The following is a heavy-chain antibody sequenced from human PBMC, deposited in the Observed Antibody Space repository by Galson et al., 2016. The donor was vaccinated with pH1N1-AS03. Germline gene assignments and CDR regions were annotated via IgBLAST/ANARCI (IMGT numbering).Heavy chain of an antibody. Sequence: SLRLSCAASGFTFGDYFMTWIRPAPGKGLEWVSYINRDSRLRNHADSVKGRFTISRDNARNSLYLQMNTLAVEDTALYYCARVGHFGWDIDHWGQGTLATVPS. J-gene: IGHJ4*02. CDR1: GFTFGDYF. D-gene: IGHD3-9*01. CDR3: ARVGHFGWDIDH. V-gene: IGHV3-11*06. CDR2: INRDSRLR.